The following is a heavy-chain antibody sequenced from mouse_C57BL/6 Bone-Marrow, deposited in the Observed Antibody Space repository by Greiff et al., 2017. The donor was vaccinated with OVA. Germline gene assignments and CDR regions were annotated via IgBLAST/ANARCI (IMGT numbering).Heavy chain of an antibody. CDR1: GYTFTSYW. J-gene: IGHJ3*01. Sequence: HVKQPGAELVKPGASVKLSCKASGYTFTSYWMHWVKQRPGQGLEWIGMIHPNSGSTNYNEKFKSKATLTVDKSSSTAYMQLSSLTSEDSAVYYCARDLHYYGPLAYWGQGTLVTVSA. V-gene: IGHV1-64*01. D-gene: IGHD1-1*01. CDR3: ARDLHYYGPLAY. CDR2: IHPNSGST.